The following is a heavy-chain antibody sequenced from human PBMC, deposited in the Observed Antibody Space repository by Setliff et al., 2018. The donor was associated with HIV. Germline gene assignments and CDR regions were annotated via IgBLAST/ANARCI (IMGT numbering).Heavy chain of an antibody. J-gene: IGHJ5*02. Sequence: GASVKVSCKASGYTFSSHTIHWVRQAPGQGLEWMGWINTGNGNTKYSQKFQDRVTITRDTSANTGYMEVNSLRLEDTAVYYCARDTGYYDSTVSPPYNWFDPWGQGTLVTVSS. CDR3: ARDTGYYDSTVSPPYNWFDP. V-gene: IGHV1-3*04. D-gene: IGHD3-22*01. CDR2: INTGNGNT. CDR1: GYTFSSHT.